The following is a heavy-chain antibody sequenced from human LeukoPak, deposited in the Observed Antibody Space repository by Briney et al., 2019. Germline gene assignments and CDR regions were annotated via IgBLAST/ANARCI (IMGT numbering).Heavy chain of an antibody. V-gene: IGHV3-21*01. Sequence: GGSLRLSCAASGFTFSSCSMNWVRQAPGKGLEWVSSISSSSSYIYYADSVKGRFTISRDNAKNSLYLQMNSLRAEDTAVYYCARDTTWIQLWQFDYWGQGTLVTVSS. CDR2: ISSSSSYI. J-gene: IGHJ4*02. D-gene: IGHD5-18*01. CDR3: ARDTTWIQLWQFDY. CDR1: GFTFSSCS.